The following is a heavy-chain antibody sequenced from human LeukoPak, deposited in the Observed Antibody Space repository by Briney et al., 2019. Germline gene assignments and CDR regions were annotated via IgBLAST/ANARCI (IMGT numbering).Heavy chain of an antibody. CDR1: GVTFSSYG. CDR3: AKDRGSGWFDP. V-gene: IGHV3-30*18. J-gene: IGHJ5*02. Sequence: GGSLTLSCAASGVTFSSYGRHWVRQAPGKGLEWVAVISYDGSNKYYADFVKGRFTISRDNYKNTLYLQMNSVRAEDTAVYYCAKDRGSGWFDPWGQGTLVTVSS. D-gene: IGHD2-15*01. CDR2: ISYDGSNK.